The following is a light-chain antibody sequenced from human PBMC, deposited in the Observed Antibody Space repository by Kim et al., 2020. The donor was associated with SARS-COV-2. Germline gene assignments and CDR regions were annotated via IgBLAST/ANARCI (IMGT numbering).Light chain of an antibody. CDR1: QSVSSN. Sequence: EIVMTQSPATVSVSPGERATLSCRASQSVSSNLAWYQQKPGQAPRLLIYCASTRATGIPARFSGSGSGTEFTLTISSLQSEDFAVYYCQQYNDWPPWTFGQGTKVDIK. CDR3: QQYNDWPPWT. V-gene: IGKV3-15*01. J-gene: IGKJ1*01. CDR2: CAS.